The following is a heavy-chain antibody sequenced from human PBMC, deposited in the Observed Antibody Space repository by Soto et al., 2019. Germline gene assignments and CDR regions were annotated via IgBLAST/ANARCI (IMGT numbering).Heavy chain of an antibody. V-gene: IGHV4-59*08. Sequence: QVQLQESGPGLVKPSETLSLTCTVSGDSIRSNYWSWIRQPPGKGLEGIGYIHYSGPTNYNSSLKSRVNISADTSTNQFSLELKSVTTADTAVYYCAIHPIGSPWFDPWGQGTLVSLSS. CDR3: AIHPIGSPWFDP. CDR1: GDSIRSNY. J-gene: IGHJ5*02. CDR2: IHYSGPT.